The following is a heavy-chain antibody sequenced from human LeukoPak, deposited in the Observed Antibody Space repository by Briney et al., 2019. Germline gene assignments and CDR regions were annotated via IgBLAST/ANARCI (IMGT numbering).Heavy chain of an antibody. Sequence: SETLSLTCTVSGGSISSSTYYWGWIRQPPGKGLEWIGSIYYTGSTYCNPSLKSRVTISVDTSKNQSSLKLSSVTAADTAVYYCARYSSSWYQGNNWFDPWGQGTPVTVSS. D-gene: IGHD6-13*01. CDR1: GGSISSSTYY. V-gene: IGHV4-39*01. J-gene: IGHJ5*02. CDR2: IYYTGST. CDR3: ARYSSSWYQGNNWFDP.